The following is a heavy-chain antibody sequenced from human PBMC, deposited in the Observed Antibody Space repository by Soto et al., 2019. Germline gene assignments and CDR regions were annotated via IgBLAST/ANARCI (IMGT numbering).Heavy chain of an antibody. CDR2: VNPKSGGT. CDR1: GYTXTGYY. CDR3: AKANSGDDDEFDY. J-gene: IGHJ4*02. Sequence: SXKVSFKASGYTXTGYYMNLVRQAPGQGLEWMGWVNPKSGGTYYAQKFQVRVTMTRDTSSSSAYMELISLRSDDTDVYYCAKANSGDDDEFDYWGQGTQGPVSS. D-gene: IGHD5-12*01. V-gene: IGHV1-2*02.